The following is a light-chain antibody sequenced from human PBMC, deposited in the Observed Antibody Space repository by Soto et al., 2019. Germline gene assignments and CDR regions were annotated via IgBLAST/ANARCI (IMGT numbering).Light chain of an antibody. J-gene: IGLJ3*02. V-gene: IGLV2-23*02. CDR1: SSDVGTYNL. CDR3: CSYAGSGTFEWV. CDR2: EVS. Sequence: QSALTQPASVSGSPGHSITISCTGTSSDVGTYNLVSWYLQHPGQAPKLMIYEVSKRPSGVSNRFSGSKSGNTASLTISGLQAEDEADDYCCSYAGSGTFEWVFGGGTKLTVL.